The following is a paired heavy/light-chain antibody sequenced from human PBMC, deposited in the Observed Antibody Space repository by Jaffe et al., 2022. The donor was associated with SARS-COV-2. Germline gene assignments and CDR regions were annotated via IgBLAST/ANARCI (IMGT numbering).Heavy chain of an antibody. J-gene: IGHJ4*02. V-gene: IGHV3-23*01. Sequence: EVQLLESGGGLVQPGGSLRLSCAASGFTFSNHAMNWVRQAPGKGLEWVSAITASGGDTYYADSVQGLFTVSRDNSKNTLYLQMSSLRAEDSAIYYCAKGYCSGGSCYYHDHWGPGTLVTVSS. D-gene: IGHD2-15*01. CDR2: ITASGGDT. CDR3: AKGYCSGGSCYYHDH. CDR1: GFTFSNHA.
Light chain of an antibody. Sequence: DIQLTQSPSFLSASVGDRVIITCRASQGISRYLAWFQQKPGKAPKLLIYAASTLQSGVPSRFSGSGSGTEFTFTISSLQPEDFATYYCQQLNGYPFTFGPGTKVDIK. CDR2: AAS. CDR1: QGISRY. J-gene: IGKJ3*01. V-gene: IGKV1-9*01. CDR3: QQLNGYPFT.